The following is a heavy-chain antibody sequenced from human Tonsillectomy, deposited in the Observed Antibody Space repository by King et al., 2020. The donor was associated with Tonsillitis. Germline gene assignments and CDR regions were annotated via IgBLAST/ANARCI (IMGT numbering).Heavy chain of an antibody. D-gene: IGHD3-3*01. Sequence: VQLVESGGGLIQPGGSLRLSGAASGFTFSSYAMSWVRQAPGKGLEWVSGISGSAGSTYHADSVKGRFAISRDNSKNTLYVQMNSLRAEDTAVYYCAKDRDFWSPHGMDVWGQGTTVTVSS. V-gene: IGHV3-23*04. CDR2: ISGSAGST. CDR3: AKDRDFWSPHGMDV. CDR1: GFTFSSYA. J-gene: IGHJ6*02.